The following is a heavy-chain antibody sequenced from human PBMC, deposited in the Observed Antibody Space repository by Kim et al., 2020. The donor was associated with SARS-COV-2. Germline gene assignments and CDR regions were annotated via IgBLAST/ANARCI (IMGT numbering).Heavy chain of an antibody. V-gene: IGHV1-69*02. Sequence: QKFQGRVTITADKSTSTAYMELSSLRSEDTAVYYCARFRAFDSSGYYLGDWGQGTLVTVSS. CDR3: ARFRAFDSSGYYLGD. D-gene: IGHD3-22*01. J-gene: IGHJ4*02.